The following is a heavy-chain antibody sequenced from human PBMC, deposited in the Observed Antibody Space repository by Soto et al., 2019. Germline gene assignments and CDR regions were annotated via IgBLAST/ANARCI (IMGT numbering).Heavy chain of an antibody. CDR1: GYSFISSG. D-gene: IGHD2-15*01. J-gene: IGHJ6*02. CDR2: ISGKNGNT. CDR3: ARVSSSIVVVPDYGMDV. V-gene: IGHV1-18*04. Sequence: VASVKVPCKASGYSFISSGISWVRQATGQGLEWMGWISGKNGNTNYAQKLQGRVTLTTDTSTSTAYMELRSLRSDDTAVYYCARVSSSIVVVPDYGMDVWGQGTTVTVSS.